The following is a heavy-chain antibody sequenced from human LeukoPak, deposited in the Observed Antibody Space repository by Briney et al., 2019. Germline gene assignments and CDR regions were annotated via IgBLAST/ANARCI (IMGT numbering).Heavy chain of an antibody. V-gene: IGHV3-30*18. CDR2: ISYDGSNK. J-gene: IGHJ4*02. Sequence: GGSLRLSCAASGFTFSSHGMHWVRQAPGKGLEWVAVISYDGSNKYYADSVKGRFTISRDNSKNTLYLQMNSLRAEDTAVYYCAKDSYYYDSSGYYSPRYYFDYWGQGTLVTVSS. CDR3: AKDSYYYDSSGYYSPRYYFDY. CDR1: GFTFSSHG. D-gene: IGHD3-22*01.